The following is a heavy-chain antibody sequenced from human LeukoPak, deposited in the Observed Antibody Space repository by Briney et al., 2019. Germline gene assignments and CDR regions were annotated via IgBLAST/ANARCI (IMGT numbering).Heavy chain of an antibody. D-gene: IGHD3-22*01. J-gene: IGHJ4*02. CDR3: ARDDYDSSFDY. V-gene: IGHV1-69*05. Sequence: VASVKVSCKASGGTFSSYAISWVRQAPGQGLEWMGRIIPIFGTANYAQKFQGTVTITTDESTSTAYMELSSLRSEDTAVYYCARDDYDSSFDYWGQGTLVTVSS. CDR2: IIPIFGTA. CDR1: GGTFSSYA.